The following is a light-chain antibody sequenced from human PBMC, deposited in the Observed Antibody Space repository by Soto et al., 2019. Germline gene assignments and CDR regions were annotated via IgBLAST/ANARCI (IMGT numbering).Light chain of an antibody. CDR2: SAS. CDR1: QDIKDE. V-gene: IGKV1-6*01. CDR3: LQHDSYPWT. Sequence: AIQMTQSPFSLSAFVGDSVTITCRASQDIKDEVGWYQQKPGKAPRLLIFSASSLQSGVPSRFRGSGTGTDFTLTISGLQAADFATYYCLQHDSYPWTFGQGTKVEIK. J-gene: IGKJ1*01.